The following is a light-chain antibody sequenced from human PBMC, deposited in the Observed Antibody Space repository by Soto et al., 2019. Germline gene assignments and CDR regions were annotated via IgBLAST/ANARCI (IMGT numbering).Light chain of an antibody. J-gene: IGKJ5*01. CDR2: GTS. CDR1: QSVSSRY. Sequence: EIVLTQSPGTLSLSPGERATLSCRASQSVSSRYVGWYQQKPGQAPRLLIYGTSSRATAIPDRFSGSGSGTDFTLTISRLELEDFAVYYCQYYSNSPPITSGQGTRLEMK. V-gene: IGKV3-20*01. CDR3: QYYSNSPPIT.